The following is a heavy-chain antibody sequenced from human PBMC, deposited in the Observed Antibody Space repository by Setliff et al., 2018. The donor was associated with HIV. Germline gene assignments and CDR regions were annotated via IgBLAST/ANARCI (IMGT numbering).Heavy chain of an antibody. D-gene: IGHD1-26*01. J-gene: IGHJ6*03. CDR1: AYTFTFYY. V-gene: IGHV1-46*01. Sequence: GASVKVSCKASAYTFTFYYMHWVRQAPGQGLEWMGIINPSGGSTSYAQKFQGRVTMTRDTSTSTVYMELSSLRSEDTAVYYCATDREKWEGYYKYYYMDVWGKGTKVTVSS. CDR2: INPSGGST. CDR3: ATDREKWEGYYKYYYMDV.